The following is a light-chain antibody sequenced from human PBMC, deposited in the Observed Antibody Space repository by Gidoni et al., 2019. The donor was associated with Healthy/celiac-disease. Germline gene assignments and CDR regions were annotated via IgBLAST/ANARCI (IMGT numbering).Light chain of an antibody. J-gene: IGKJ2*04. Sequence: EIVLTQSPGTLSLSPGERATLSCRASQSVSSSYLAWYQQKPGQAPRLLIYGASSRATGIPDRFSGSGSRTDFTLTISRLEPEDFAVYYCQQYGSSPCSFGQXTKLEIK. CDR2: GAS. CDR1: QSVSSSY. CDR3: QQYGSSPCS. V-gene: IGKV3-20*01.